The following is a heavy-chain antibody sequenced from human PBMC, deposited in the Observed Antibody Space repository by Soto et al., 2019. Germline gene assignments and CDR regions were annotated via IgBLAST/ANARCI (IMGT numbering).Heavy chain of an antibody. CDR2: ISAYNGNT. CDR3: ARDHYPFWSGYYYSSHYDY. J-gene: IGHJ4*02. D-gene: IGHD3-3*01. Sequence: VASVKVSCKASGYTFTSYGISWVRQAPGQGLEWMGWISAYNGNTNYAQKLQGRVTMTTDTSTSTAYMELRSLRSDDTAVYYCARDHYPFWSGYYYSSHYDYWGQGTLVTVAS. CDR1: GYTFTSYG. V-gene: IGHV1-18*01.